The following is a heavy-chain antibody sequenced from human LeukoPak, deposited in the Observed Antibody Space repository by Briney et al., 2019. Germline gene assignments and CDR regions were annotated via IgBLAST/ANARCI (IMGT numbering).Heavy chain of an antibody. CDR1: GYTFPSYD. V-gene: IGHV1-8*01. J-gene: IGHJ4*02. Sequence: AVQVSCKASGYTFPSYDINWVRQATGQGLEWMGWMNPNSGNTGYAQKFQGRVTMTRNTSINTAYMELSSLRSEDSAVYYCARGERIRTYYFDYWGQGTLVTVSS. CDR3: ARGERIRTYYFDY. D-gene: IGHD6-25*01. CDR2: MNPNSGNT.